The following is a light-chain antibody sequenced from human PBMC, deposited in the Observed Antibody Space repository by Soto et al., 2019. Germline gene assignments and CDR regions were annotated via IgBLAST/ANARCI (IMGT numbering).Light chain of an antibody. Sequence: AIQLTQSPSSLSASVGDRVTITCRASQGIGSALAWYQQKPGKAPKLLIYDASSLESGAPSRFSGSGSGTDFTLTISSLQPEDFATYYCQQFNNYPQTFGQGTKVEIK. V-gene: IGKV1D-13*01. CDR2: DAS. CDR1: QGIGSA. J-gene: IGKJ1*01. CDR3: QQFNNYPQT.